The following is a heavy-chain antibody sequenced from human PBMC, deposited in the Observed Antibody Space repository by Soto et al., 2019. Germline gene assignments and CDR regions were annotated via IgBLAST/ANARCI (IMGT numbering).Heavy chain of an antibody. CDR1: GFSLSDYY. CDR2: ISNNGNIK. D-gene: IGHD3-10*01. V-gene: IGHV3-11*01. Sequence: PGGSLRLSCAASGFSLSDYYMSWIRQAPGKGLECISSISNNGNIKYHADSVTGRFTISRDNAKNSLYLQMNSLRAEDAAMYYCARGIGPDYWGQGTLVTVSS. J-gene: IGHJ4*02. CDR3: ARGIGPDY.